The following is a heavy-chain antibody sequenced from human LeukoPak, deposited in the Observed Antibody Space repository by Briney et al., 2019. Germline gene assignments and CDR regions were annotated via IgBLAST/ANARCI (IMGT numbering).Heavy chain of an antibody. CDR3: ARGAVAVAGIRFDP. V-gene: IGHV4-31*03. J-gene: IGHJ5*02. D-gene: IGHD6-13*01. CDR2: IYYSGNT. Sequence: PSETLSLTCTVSGGSIRSGGNYWNWIRQHPGKGLEWIGYIYYSGNTYYNPSLKSRVTISVDTSKNEFSLNLTSVTAADTAMYYCARGAVAVAGIRFDPWGQGTLVTVSS. CDR1: GGSIRSGGNY.